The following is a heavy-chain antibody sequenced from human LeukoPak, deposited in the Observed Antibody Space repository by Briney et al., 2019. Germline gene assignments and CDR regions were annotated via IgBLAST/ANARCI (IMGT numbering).Heavy chain of an antibody. CDR1: GGSVSSGSYY. Sequence: SETLSLTCTVSGGSVSSGSYYWSWIRQPPGKGLEWIGYIYYSGSTNYNPSLKSRVTISVDTSKNQFSLKLSSVTAADTAVCYCARSGRYFDWLLPNYYYYYGMDVWGQGTTVTVSS. CDR3: ARSGRYFDWLLPNYYYYYGMDV. CDR2: IYYSGST. D-gene: IGHD3-9*01. J-gene: IGHJ6*02. V-gene: IGHV4-61*01.